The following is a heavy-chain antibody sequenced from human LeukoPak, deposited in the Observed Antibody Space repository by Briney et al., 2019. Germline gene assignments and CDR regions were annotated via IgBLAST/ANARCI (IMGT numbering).Heavy chain of an antibody. J-gene: IGHJ6*02. V-gene: IGHV4-59*11. Sequence: SETLSLTCTVSGASISSHHWTWIRQPSGKGLEWSGYIYYTGSTNYSPSLKSRVNISVDTSKNQFSLKLSSVTAADTAVYYCARADGAVAAYYGIDVWGQGTTVTVSS. CDR2: IYYTGST. CDR3: ARADGAVAAYYGIDV. D-gene: IGHD6-19*01. CDR1: GASISSHH.